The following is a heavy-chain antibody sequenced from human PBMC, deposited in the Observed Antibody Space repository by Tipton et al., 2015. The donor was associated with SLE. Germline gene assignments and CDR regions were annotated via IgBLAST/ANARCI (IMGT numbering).Heavy chain of an antibody. CDR3: ASGIRGAHSYGMDV. Sequence: SLRLSCAASGFTFSSYEMNWVRQAPGKGLEWVSYISSSGSTIYYADSVKGRFTISRDNAKNSLYLQMNSLRAEDTAVYYCASGIRGAHSYGMDVWGQGTTVTVSS. CDR2: ISSSGSTI. V-gene: IGHV3-48*03. J-gene: IGHJ6*02. D-gene: IGHD3-10*01. CDR1: GFTFSSYE.